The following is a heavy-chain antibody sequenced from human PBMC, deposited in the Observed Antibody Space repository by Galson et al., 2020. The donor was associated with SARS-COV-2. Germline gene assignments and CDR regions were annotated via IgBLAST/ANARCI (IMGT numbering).Heavy chain of an antibody. V-gene: IGHV3-30*18. CDR2: ISYDGSNK. Sequence: GGSLRLSCAASGFTFSSYGMHWVRQAPGKGLEWVAVISYDGSNKYYADSVNGRFTISRDNSKNTLYLQMNSLRAEDTAVYYCAKVGSAGIYDSSGYYPTYFDYWGQGTLVTVSS. J-gene: IGHJ4*02. D-gene: IGHD3-22*01. CDR3: AKVGSAGIYDSSGYYPTYFDY. CDR1: GFTFSSYG.